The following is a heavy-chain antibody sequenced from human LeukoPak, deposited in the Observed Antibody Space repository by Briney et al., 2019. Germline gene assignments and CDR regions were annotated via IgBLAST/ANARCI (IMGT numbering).Heavy chain of an antibody. V-gene: IGHV3-13*01. CDR1: GFYFSTYD. D-gene: IGHD2/OR15-2a*01. CDR2: IGIWGDT. CDR3: ARGTFCNRTTCSAAWAYY. Sequence: GGSLRLSCGVSGFYFSTYDMHWVRHATDKGLEWVSYIGIWGDTNYPGSVKGRFTISRENAKNPVYLQMNSLRAGDTAVYFCARGTFCNRTTCSAAWAYYWGQATLATVYS. J-gene: IGHJ4*02.